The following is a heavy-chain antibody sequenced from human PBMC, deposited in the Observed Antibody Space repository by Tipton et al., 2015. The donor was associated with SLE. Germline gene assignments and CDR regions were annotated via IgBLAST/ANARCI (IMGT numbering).Heavy chain of an antibody. CDR2: INHSGST. Sequence: LRLSCAVYGGSFSGYYWTWIRQPPGKGLEWIGEINHSGSTNYNPSLKSRVTISVDTTKNQFSLNLRSVTAADTAVYYCARALGVVAFDSWGQGTLVTVSS. V-gene: IGHV4-34*01. CDR3: ARALGVVAFDS. J-gene: IGHJ4*02. D-gene: IGHD2-15*01. CDR1: GGSFSGYY.